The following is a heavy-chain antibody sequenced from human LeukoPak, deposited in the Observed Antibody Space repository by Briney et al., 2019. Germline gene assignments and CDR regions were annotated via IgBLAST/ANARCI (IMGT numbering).Heavy chain of an antibody. CDR3: ARESCSGGSCYSDY. Sequence: ASVKVSCKTSDYTFSNYPISWVRQAPGQGLEWMGWISAFNGNTNYAQKLQGRVTMTTDTSTSTAYMELRSLRSDDTAVYYCARESCSGGSCYSDYWGQGTLVTVSS. CDR1: DYTFSNYP. V-gene: IGHV1-18*01. CDR2: ISAFNGNT. D-gene: IGHD2-15*01. J-gene: IGHJ4*02.